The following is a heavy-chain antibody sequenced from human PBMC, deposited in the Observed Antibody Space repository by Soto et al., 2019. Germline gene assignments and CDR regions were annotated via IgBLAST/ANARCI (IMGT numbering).Heavy chain of an antibody. D-gene: IGHD2-15*01. CDR3: ARGPSKVVVVAATYNWFDP. CDR1: GYTFTSYD. CDR2: MNPNSGNA. Sequence: GASGKVSCKSSGYTFTSYDINWFRHSAGQWLEWMGWMNPNSGNAGYAQKFQGRVTMTRNTSISTAYMELSSLRSEDTAVYYCARGPSKVVVVAATYNWFDPWGQGTLVTVSS. V-gene: IGHV1-8*01. J-gene: IGHJ5*02.